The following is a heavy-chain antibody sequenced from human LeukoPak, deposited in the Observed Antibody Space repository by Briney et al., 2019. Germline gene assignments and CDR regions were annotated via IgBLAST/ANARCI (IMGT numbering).Heavy chain of an antibody. D-gene: IGHD3-22*01. V-gene: IGHV3-9*01. CDR3: ASDPASGYYYNY. CDR2: ISWNSGSI. Sequence: GGSLRLSCAASGFTFDDYAMHWVRQAPGKGLEWVSGISWNSGSIGYADSVKGRFTISRDNAKNSLYLQMNSLRAEDTAVYYCASDPASGYYYNYWGQGTLVTVSS. J-gene: IGHJ4*02. CDR1: GFTFDDYA.